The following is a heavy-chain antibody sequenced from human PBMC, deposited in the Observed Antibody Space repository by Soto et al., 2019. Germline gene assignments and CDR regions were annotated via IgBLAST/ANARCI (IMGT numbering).Heavy chain of an antibody. CDR2: INPNSGGT. CDR3: ARGVRLWAYCGGDCYSVDY. J-gene: IGHJ4*02. CDR1: GYTFTGYY. D-gene: IGHD2-21*02. Sequence: QVQLVQSGAEVKKPGASVKVSSKASGYTFTGYYMHWVRQAPGQGLEWMGWINPNSGGTNYAQKFQGRVTMTRDTSISTAYMELSRLRSDDTAVYYCARGVRLWAYCGGDCYSVDYWGQGTLVTVSS. V-gene: IGHV1-2*02.